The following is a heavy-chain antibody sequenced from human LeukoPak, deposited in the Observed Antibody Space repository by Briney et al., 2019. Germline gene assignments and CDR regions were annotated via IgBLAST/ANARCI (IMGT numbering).Heavy chain of an antibody. J-gene: IGHJ4*02. Sequence: PGGSLRLSCAASGFTFSSYVMRWVRQAPGKGLGWVALIWSDGSNKYYADSVKGRFTISRDNSENTLYLQMNSLRAEDTAVYYCARDPGYSYGNPVDYWGQGTLVTVSS. D-gene: IGHD5-18*01. CDR1: GFTFSSYV. CDR3: ARDPGYSYGNPVDY. CDR2: IWSDGSNK. V-gene: IGHV3-33*01.